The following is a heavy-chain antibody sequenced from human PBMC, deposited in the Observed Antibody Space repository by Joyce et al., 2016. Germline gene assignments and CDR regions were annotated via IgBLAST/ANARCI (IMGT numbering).Heavy chain of an antibody. D-gene: IGHD6-19*01. V-gene: IGHV1-46*01. CDR3: ASDDGIIGWYDGFDY. CDR1: GYTFTSHY. J-gene: IGHJ4*02. Sequence: QVQLVQSGAEVKKPGASVKVSCKASGYTFTSHYIHWVRQAPGQGLEWMGIIKPSGGSTSYAQKFQGRVTKTRDTSTSTVYMDLSSLRSEDTAIFYCASDDGIIGWYDGFDYWGQGTPVTVSS. CDR2: IKPSGGST.